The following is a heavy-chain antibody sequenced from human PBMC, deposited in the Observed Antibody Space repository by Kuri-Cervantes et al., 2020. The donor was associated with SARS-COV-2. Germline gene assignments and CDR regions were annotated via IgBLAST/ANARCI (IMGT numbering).Heavy chain of an antibody. Sequence: KVSCKGSGYSFTSYWIGWVRQMPGKGLEWMGIIYPSDSYTNYSPSFQGHVTISADKSISTAYLQWSSLKASDTAMYYCARHRSAVAVTYYYYGMDVWGQGTTVTVSS. J-gene: IGHJ6*02. D-gene: IGHD6-19*01. CDR3: ARHRSAVAVTYYYYGMDV. CDR1: GYSFTSYW. CDR2: IYPSDSYT. V-gene: IGHV5-51*01.